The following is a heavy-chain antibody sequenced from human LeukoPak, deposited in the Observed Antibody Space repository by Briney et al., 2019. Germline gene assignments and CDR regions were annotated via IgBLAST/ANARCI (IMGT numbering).Heavy chain of an antibody. D-gene: IGHD6-6*01. CDR1: GGSISNYY. Sequence: SETLSLTCTVSGGSISNYYWGWIRQPPGKGLEWIGSIYYSGSTYYNPSLKSRVTISVDTSKNQFSLKLSSVTAADTTVYYCARDRIAARRPFDYWGQGTLVTVSS. J-gene: IGHJ4*02. V-gene: IGHV4-39*07. CDR3: ARDRIAARRPFDY. CDR2: IYYSGST.